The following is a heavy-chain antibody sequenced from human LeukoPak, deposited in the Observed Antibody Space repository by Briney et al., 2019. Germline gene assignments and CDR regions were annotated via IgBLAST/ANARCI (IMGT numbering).Heavy chain of an antibody. J-gene: IGHJ3*02. CDR2: ISGTGTSI. D-gene: IGHD5-24*01. Sequence: GGSLILSCVGSGSTFSNFARSWVRQAPGKGLEWVSVISGTGTSIDYADSVKDRFTISRDNSKNTLYLQMSSLRAEDTAVYYCARSRDGYNSGAFDMWGQGTMVTVSS. V-gene: IGHV3-23*01. CDR1: GSTFSNFA. CDR3: ARSRDGYNSGAFDM.